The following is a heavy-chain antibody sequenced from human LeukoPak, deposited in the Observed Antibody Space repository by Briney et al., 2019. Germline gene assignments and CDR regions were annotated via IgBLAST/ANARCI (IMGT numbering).Heavy chain of an antibody. J-gene: IGHJ6*03. CDR1: GGSISSSSYY. CDR3: ARVGGSSWYPINYYYYMDV. CDR2: INHSGST. V-gene: IGHV4-39*07. D-gene: IGHD6-13*01. Sequence: SETLSLTCTVSGGSISSSSYYWGWIRQPPGKGLEWIGEINHSGSTNYNPSLKSRVTISVDTSKNQFSLKLSSVTAADTAVYYCARVGGSSWYPINYYYYMDVWGKGTTVTVSS.